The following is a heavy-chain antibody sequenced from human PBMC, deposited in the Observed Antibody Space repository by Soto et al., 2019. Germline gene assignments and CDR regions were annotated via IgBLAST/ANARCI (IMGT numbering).Heavy chain of an antibody. D-gene: IGHD6-19*01. CDR3: ARGSSHGWQGAEEY. J-gene: IGHJ4*02. CDR2: ISAYNGNT. V-gene: IGHV1-18*01. CDR1: GYTFTSYG. Sequence: GASVKVSCKASGYTFTSYGISWVRQAPGQGLEWMGWISAYNGNTNYAQKLQGRVTMTTDTSTSTAYMELRSLTFDDTAVYHCARGSSHGWQGAEEYWGQGTLVTVSS.